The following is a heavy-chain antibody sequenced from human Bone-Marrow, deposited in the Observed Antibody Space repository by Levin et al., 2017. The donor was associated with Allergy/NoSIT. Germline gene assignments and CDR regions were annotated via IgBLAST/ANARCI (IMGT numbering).Heavy chain of an antibody. CDR1: GFIFSNYD. V-gene: IGHV3-13*01. CDR3: ARDPSGWGLDV. D-gene: IGHD6-19*01. J-gene: IGHJ6*02. CDR2: IGKAGDT. Sequence: AGGSLRLSCAASGFIFSNYDMHWVRQATGKGLEWVSAIGKAGDTHYLDSVKGRFTISRENGKNSLYLQMNGLRAGDAAVYYCARDPSGWGLDVWGQGTTVTVSS.